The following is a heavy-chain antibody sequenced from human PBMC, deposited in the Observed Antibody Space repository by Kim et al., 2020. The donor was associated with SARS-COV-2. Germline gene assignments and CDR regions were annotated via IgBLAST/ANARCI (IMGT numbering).Heavy chain of an antibody. V-gene: IGHV3-49*03. J-gene: IGHJ6*03. CDR1: GFTFDEYP. D-gene: IGHD4-17*01. Sequence: GGSLRLSCTAVGFTFDEYPMSWFRQAPGKGLEWVGFIRNKVYGETKEYAASVRGRFTISKDDSGTIAYLQMNSLKTEDTALYYCTKDKPLYGDYGMYYYYYYMDVWGKGTTVTVSS. CDR3: TKDKPLYGDYGMYYYYYYMDV. CDR2: IRNKVYGETK.